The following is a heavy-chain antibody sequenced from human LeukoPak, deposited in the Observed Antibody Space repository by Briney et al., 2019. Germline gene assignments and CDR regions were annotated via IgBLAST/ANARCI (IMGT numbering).Heavy chain of an antibody. J-gene: IGHJ4*02. Sequence: GGSLRLSCAVSGFTFSSSWMSWVRQAPGKGLEWVANIKQDGSEKYYVDSVKGRFTISRDNAKNSLYLQMNSLRAEDTAVYYCARRDGYNTFYFEYWGQGTLVTVSS. CDR2: IKQDGSEK. CDR1: GFTFSSSW. D-gene: IGHD5-24*01. V-gene: IGHV3-7*01. CDR3: ARRDGYNTFYFEY.